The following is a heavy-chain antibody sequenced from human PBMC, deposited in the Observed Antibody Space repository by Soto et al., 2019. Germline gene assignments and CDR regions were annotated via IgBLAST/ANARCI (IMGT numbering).Heavy chain of an antibody. CDR3: ARQGGSSSWEGSDFDY. D-gene: IGHD6-13*01. Sequence: SETLSLTCTVSGGSISSSSYYWGWIRQPPGKGLKWIGSIYYSGSTCYNPSLKSRVTISVDTSKNQFSLKLSSVTAADTAVYYCARQGGSSSWEGSDFDYWGQGTLVTVSS. J-gene: IGHJ4*02. V-gene: IGHV4-39*01. CDR2: IYYSGST. CDR1: GGSISSSSYY.